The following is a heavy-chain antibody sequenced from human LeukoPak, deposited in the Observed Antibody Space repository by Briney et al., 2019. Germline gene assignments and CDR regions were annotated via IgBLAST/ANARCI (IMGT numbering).Heavy chain of an antibody. D-gene: IGHD3-22*01. CDR3: AHRRDSSGYHYRWWFAP. CDR2: INWDDQK. Sequence: SGPTLMKPTQSLTLTCTFSGFSLTTSGVGVGWIRQPPGKALEWLALINWDDQKVYSPSLQSRLSITKDTSKNQVVLTMTNVDPVDTATYYCAHRRDSSGYHYRWWFAPWGQGTLVTVSS. V-gene: IGHV2-5*02. J-gene: IGHJ5*02. CDR1: GFSLTTSGVG.